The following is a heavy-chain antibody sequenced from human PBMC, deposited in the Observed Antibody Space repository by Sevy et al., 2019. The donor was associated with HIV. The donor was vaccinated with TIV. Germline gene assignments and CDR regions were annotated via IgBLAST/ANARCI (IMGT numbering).Heavy chain of an antibody. CDR1: GGSISSSSYY. CDR3: ARDIVLISYYYYGMDV. D-gene: IGHD2-8*01. J-gene: IGHJ6*02. V-gene: IGHV4-39*02. Sequence: SETLSLTCTVSGGSISSSSYYWGWIRQPPGKGLEWIGSIYYSGSTYYYPSLKSRVTISVDTSKNQFSLKLSSVTAADTAVYYCARDIVLISYYYYGMDVWGQGTTVTVSS. CDR2: IYYSGST.